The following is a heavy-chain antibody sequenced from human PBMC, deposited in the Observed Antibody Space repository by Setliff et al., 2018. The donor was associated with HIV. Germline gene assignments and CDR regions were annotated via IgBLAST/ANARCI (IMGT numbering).Heavy chain of an antibody. CDR3: ASAGAWQRNALDI. J-gene: IGHJ3*02. Sequence: ASVKVSCKPSGYSFTNHYMHWVRQAPGQGLEWMGVINPTGGSTRNTQKFQGRVAMTRETSTSTVYMELSSRRSEDTAVYYCASAGAWQRNALDIWGQGTMVTVSS. V-gene: IGHV1-46*01. D-gene: IGHD5-12*01. CDR1: GYSFTNHY. CDR2: INPTGGST.